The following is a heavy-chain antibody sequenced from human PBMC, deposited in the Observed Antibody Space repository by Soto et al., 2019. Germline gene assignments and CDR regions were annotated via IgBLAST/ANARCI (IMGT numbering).Heavy chain of an antibody. CDR1: GFSLITIGLG. CDR3: AKSGSSGWYGWFDP. Sequence: SGPTLGNPTQTLTLTCIFSGFSLITIGLGVGWIRQPPGKALEWLGFIYWNDDKRYSPSLKSRLTITKDTSKNQVVLTMTNMDPVDTATYYCAKSGSSGWYGWFDPWGQGTLVTVSS. D-gene: IGHD6-19*01. J-gene: IGHJ5*02. V-gene: IGHV2-5*01. CDR2: IYWNDDK.